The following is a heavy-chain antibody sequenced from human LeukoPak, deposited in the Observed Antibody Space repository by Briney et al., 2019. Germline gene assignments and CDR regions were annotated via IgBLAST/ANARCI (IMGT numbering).Heavy chain of an antibody. CDR2: ISYGGSNK. CDR1: GFTFSSYG. D-gene: IGHD3/OR15-3a*01. V-gene: IGHV3-30*03. Sequence: GSLRLSCAASGFTFSSYGMHWVRQAPGKGLEWVAVISYGGSNKYYADSVKGRFTISRDNSKNTLYLQMNSLRAEDTAVYYCVRSSRALDYDAFDIWGQGTMVTVSS. J-gene: IGHJ3*02. CDR3: VRSSRALDYDAFDI.